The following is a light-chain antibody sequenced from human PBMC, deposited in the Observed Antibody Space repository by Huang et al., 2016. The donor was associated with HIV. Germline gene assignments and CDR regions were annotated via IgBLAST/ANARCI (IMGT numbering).Light chain of an antibody. J-gene: IGKJ2*01. Sequence: DVVMTQSPLSLPVTLGQPASISCRSSQSLVSSDGNTYLNWFKQRPGQSPRRLLYNVSHRGSGVPDRFSGSESGTDFTLKITRVEAEDVGVYYCMQGTHWPPTFGQGTKLEI. V-gene: IGKV2-30*01. CDR1: QSLVSSDGNTY. CDR2: NVS. CDR3: MQGTHWPPT.